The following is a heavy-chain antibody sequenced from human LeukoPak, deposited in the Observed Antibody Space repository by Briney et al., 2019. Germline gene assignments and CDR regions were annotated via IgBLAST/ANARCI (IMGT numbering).Heavy chain of an antibody. CDR1: GGSFSGYY. Sequence: ETLSLTCAVYGGSFSGYYWSWIRQPPGKGLEWVSAISGSGGSTYYADSVKGRFTISRDNSKNTLYLQMNSLRAEDTAVYYCAKDRYQLLLLDYWGQGTLVTVSS. D-gene: IGHD2-2*01. CDR3: AKDRYQLLLLDY. V-gene: IGHV3-23*01. J-gene: IGHJ4*02. CDR2: ISGSGGST.